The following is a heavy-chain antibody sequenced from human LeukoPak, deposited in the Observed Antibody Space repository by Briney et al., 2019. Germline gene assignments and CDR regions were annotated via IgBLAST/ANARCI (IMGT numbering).Heavy chain of an antibody. CDR1: GFTFSSYA. CDR3: AKKSGSYRNFDH. CDR2: ISGSGGST. J-gene: IGHJ4*02. D-gene: IGHD1-26*01. V-gene: IGHV3-23*01. Sequence: AGGSLRLSCAASGFTFSSYAMSWVRQAPGKGLEWVSAISGSGGSTYYADSVKGRFTISRDNSKNTLYLQMNSLRAEDTAVYYCAKKSGSYRNFDHWGQGTLVTVSS.